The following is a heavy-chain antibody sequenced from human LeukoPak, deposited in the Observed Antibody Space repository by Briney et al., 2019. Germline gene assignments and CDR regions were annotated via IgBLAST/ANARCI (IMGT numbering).Heavy chain of an antibody. Sequence: GGSLRLSWAASGFTFSSYAMSWVRQAPGKGLEWVSAITGSGGSTYYADSVKGRFTISRDNSKNTLYLQMNSLRAEDTAVYYCAKGYCSGGSCYPSALDYWGQGTLVTVSS. CDR3: AKGYCSGGSCYPSALDY. CDR2: ITGSGGST. J-gene: IGHJ4*02. CDR1: GFTFSSYA. V-gene: IGHV3-23*01. D-gene: IGHD2-15*01.